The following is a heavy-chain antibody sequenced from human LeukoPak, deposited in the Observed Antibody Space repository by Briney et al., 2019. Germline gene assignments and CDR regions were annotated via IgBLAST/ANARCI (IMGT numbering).Heavy chain of an antibody. CDR1: GFTFSSSA. V-gene: IGHV3-23*01. D-gene: IGHD6-13*01. CDR3: AKESSNVNLDFDY. CDR2: ISGSGGST. J-gene: IGHJ4*02. Sequence: PGGSLRLSCAALGFTFSSSAIRWGRQAPGKGLEWVSGISGSGGSTNYADSVKGRFTVSRDNSKNTLYLQMNSLRAEDSAVYSCAKESSNVNLDFDYWGQGTLVTVSS.